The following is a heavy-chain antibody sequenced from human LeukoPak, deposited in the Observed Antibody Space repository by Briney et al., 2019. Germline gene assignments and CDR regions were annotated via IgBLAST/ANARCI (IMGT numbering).Heavy chain of an antibody. CDR1: GYTFTSYG. V-gene: IGHV1-18*04. J-gene: IGHJ4*02. CDR2: ISAYNGNT. CDR3: ARGAISVVVPAAIDY. Sequence: ASVKVSCKASGYTFTSYGISWVRQAPGQGLEWMGWISAYNGNTNYAQKLQGRVTMTTDTSTSTAYMELRSLRSDDTAVYYCARGAISVVVPAAIDYWGQGTLVTVSP. D-gene: IGHD2-2*01.